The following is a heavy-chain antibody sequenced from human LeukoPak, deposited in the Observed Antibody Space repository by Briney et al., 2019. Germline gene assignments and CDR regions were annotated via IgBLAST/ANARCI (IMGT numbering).Heavy chain of an antibody. Sequence: GGSLRLSCGASGFAFSSYWMTWLRQAPGKGLEFVADIEPAGSATYYADSVKGRFTISRDNTKNLLYLQMNSLTAEDSAVYHCGRFGYVSAVDPWGQGALVTVSS. CDR2: IEPAGSAT. CDR1: GFAFSSYW. D-gene: IGHD2-15*01. J-gene: IGHJ5*02. V-gene: IGHV3-7*01. CDR3: GRFGYVSAVDP.